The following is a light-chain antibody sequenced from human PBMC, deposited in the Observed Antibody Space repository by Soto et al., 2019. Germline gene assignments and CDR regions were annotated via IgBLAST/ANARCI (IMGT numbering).Light chain of an antibody. CDR2: SES. Sequence: EIVLTQSPATLSLSPGERATLSCRASKSVRNALVWYNQNPGQAPRALIYSESNRATGIPARFSGSGSGTDFTLTISSLEPEDFAVYYCQQRTNWPPTFGGGTKVEMK. CDR1: KSVRNA. CDR3: QQRTNWPPT. J-gene: IGKJ4*01. V-gene: IGKV3-11*01.